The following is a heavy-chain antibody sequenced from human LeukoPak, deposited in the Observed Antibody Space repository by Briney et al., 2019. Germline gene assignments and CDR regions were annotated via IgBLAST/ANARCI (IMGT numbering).Heavy chain of an antibody. Sequence: GGSLRLSCAASGFTFSSYAMSWVRQAPGKGLEWVTAISGSGGSTYYADSVKGRFTISRDNAKNSLYLQMNSLRAEDTAVYYCAELGITMIGGVWGKGTTVTISS. CDR1: GFTFSSYA. J-gene: IGHJ6*04. CDR2: ISGSGGST. CDR3: AELGITMIGGV. D-gene: IGHD3-10*02. V-gene: IGHV3-23*01.